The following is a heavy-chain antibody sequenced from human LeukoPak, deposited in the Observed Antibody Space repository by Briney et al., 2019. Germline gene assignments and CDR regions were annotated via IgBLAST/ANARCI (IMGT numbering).Heavy chain of an antibody. D-gene: IGHD3-9*01. J-gene: IGHJ4*02. CDR1: GYTFSGYY. Sequence: ASVKVSCKASGYTFSGYYIHWVRQAPGHGLEWMGWINPNSGGTNYAQKFQGRVTLTRDTSINTAYMELSRLRSDDTAVYYCARVLRYYDILSKPLDYWGQGTLVTVSS. CDR3: ARVLRYYDILSKPLDY. V-gene: IGHV1-2*02. CDR2: INPNSGGT.